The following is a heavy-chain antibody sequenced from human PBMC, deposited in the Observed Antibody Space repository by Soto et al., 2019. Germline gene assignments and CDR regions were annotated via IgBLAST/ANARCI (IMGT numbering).Heavy chain of an antibody. CDR3: ARDLGYCSSTSCYGRGAWFDP. D-gene: IGHD2-2*01. V-gene: IGHV1-69*08. CDR1: GGTFSSYT. J-gene: IGHJ5*02. Sequence: QVQLVQSGAEVKKPGSSVKVSCKASGGTFSSYTISWVRQAPGQGLEWMGRIIPILGIANYAQKFQGRVTITEDKSTSTACMELSSLRSEDTAVYYCARDLGYCSSTSCYGRGAWFDPWGQGTLVTVSS. CDR2: IIPILGIA.